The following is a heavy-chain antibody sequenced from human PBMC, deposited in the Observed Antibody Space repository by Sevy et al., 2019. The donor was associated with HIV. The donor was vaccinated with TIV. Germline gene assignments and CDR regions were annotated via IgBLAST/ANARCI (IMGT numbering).Heavy chain of an antibody. CDR1: GFTFNTYW. D-gene: IGHD7-27*01. J-gene: IGHJ4*02. V-gene: IGHV3-7*01. CDR3: ATDLNWANY. Sequence: GGSLRLSCAASGFTFNTYWMTWVRQAPGKGLESVTNMNPSASEKYYMDSVKGRFTIARDNAKNSLYLQMNSLRVGETAVYYCATDLNWANYWGQGTLVTVSS. CDR2: MNPSASEK.